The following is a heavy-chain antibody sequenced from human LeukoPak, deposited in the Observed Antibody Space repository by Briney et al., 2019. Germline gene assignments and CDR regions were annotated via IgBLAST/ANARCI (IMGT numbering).Heavy chain of an antibody. CDR3: ARRGGRSVYSTPTDY. CDR2: ISSSGDTT. CDR1: GFTFSNYA. J-gene: IGHJ4*02. D-gene: IGHD6-13*01. Sequence: PGGSLRLSCSASGFTFSNYAMSWVRQAPGKGLEWVSVISSSGDTTYYADSVEGRFTISRDNSKNTLYLQMNSLRVEDTAAYLCARRGGRSVYSTPTDYWGQGTLVTVSS. V-gene: IGHV3-23*01.